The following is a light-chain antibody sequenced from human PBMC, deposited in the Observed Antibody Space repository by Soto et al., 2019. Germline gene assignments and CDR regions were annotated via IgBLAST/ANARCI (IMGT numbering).Light chain of an antibody. CDR3: LSYADTAYV. J-gene: IGLJ1*01. CDR1: SSDVGEYNS. Sequence: QSVLTQPASVSGSPGQSITISCTGTSSDVGEYNSVSWYQQHPGKAPKLIIYEVTNRPSGVSDRLSGSKSGNTAFLTVSGLQAEDEADYYCLSYADTAYVFGTGTRSPS. CDR2: EVT. V-gene: IGLV2-14*01.